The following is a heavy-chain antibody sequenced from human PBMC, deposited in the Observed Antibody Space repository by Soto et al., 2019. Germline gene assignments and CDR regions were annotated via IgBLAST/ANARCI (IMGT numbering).Heavy chain of an antibody. CDR2: MYSSGST. CDR1: GGSISSYY. CDR3: ASMGYHYGSGSYPLDY. J-gene: IGHJ4*02. Sequence: QVQLQESGPGLVKPSETLSLTCTVSGGSISSYYWTWIRQPPGKGLEWIGFMYSSGSTHYNPSLKSRVTISLDTSENQFSLNLRYVTAADTAVYYCASMGYHYGSGSYPLDYWGQGTLVTVSS. D-gene: IGHD3-10*01. V-gene: IGHV4-4*08.